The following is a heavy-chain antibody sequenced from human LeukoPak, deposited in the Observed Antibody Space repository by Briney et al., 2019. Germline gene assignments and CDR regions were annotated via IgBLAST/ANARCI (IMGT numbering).Heavy chain of an antibody. CDR1: GFTFSSYA. D-gene: IGHD1/OR15-1a*01. J-gene: IGHJ6*03. CDR3: AKEAVRVGGTDGSYYYYYMDV. V-gene: IGHV3-23*01. Sequence: GGSLRLSCAASGFTFSSYAMSWVRQAPGKGLEGVSAISGSGGSTYYADSVKGRFTISRDNSKNTLYLQMNSLRAEDTAVYYCAKEAVRVGGTDGSYYYYYMDVWGKGTTVTVSS. CDR2: ISGSGGST.